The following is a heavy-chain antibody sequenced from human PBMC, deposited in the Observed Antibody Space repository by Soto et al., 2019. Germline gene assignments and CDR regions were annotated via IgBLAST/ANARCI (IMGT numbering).Heavy chain of an antibody. V-gene: IGHV4-4*02. Sequence: SETLSLTCAVSGGSISSSNWWSWVRQPPGKGLEWIGEIYHSGSTSYNPSLKSRVSISVDKSKNQFSLNLSSVTAADTAVYYCARYYTGNRTFDYWGQGTLVT. CDR1: GGSISSSNW. J-gene: IGHJ4*02. CDR2: IYHSGST. D-gene: IGHD1-26*01. CDR3: ARYYTGNRTFDY.